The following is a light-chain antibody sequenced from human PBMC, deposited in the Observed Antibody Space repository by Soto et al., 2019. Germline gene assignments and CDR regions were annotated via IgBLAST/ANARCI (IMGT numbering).Light chain of an antibody. Sequence: DIQMTQSPASLCASVGDRVTLSCRASQSISSYINWYQQKPGKAPNLLIYTASSLESGVPSRFSGSGAGTDFTLTITSLQPEDFATYFCQQSYSRPRTFGQGTKVDIK. V-gene: IGKV1-39*01. J-gene: IGKJ1*01. CDR2: TAS. CDR3: QQSYSRPRT. CDR1: QSISSY.